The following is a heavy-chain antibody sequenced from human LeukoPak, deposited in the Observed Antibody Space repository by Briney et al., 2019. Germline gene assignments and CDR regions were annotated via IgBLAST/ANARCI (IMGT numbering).Heavy chain of an antibody. CDR2: IYYSGST. V-gene: IGHV4-39*01. CDR3: ARQPLYYYDSSGPPI. J-gene: IGHJ3*02. Sequence: PSETLSLTCTVSGGSISGSSYYWGWIRQPPGKGLEWIGSIYYSGSTYYNPSLKSRVTISVDTSKNQFSLKLSSVTAADTAVYYCARQPLYYYDSSGPPIWGQGTMVTVSS. CDR1: GGSISGSSYY. D-gene: IGHD3-22*01.